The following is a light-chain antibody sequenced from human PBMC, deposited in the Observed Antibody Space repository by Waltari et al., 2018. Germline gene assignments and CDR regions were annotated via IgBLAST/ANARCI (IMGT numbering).Light chain of an antibody. V-gene: IGLV2-14*03. CDR1: SSDVGAYHY. J-gene: IGLJ2*01. CDR3: SSYISSSTLEL. CDR2: DVS. Sequence: QSALTPPASVSGSPGQSITIPCTGTSSDVGAYHYLSWYQQHPGKAPKLMIFDVSNRPSGVSNRFSGSKSGNTASLTISGLQAEDEADYYCSSYISSSTLELFGGGTSLTVL.